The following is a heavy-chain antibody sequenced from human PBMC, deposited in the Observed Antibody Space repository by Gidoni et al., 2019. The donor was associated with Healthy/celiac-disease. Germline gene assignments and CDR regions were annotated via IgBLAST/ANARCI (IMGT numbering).Heavy chain of an antibody. CDR3: ARGGMTTPLGRIDY. J-gene: IGHJ4*02. Sequence: QVQLQESGPGLVKPSQTLSLTCAVSGGSISSGGYSWSWIRQPPGKGLEWIGYIYYSGSTSYNPSLKSRVTISVDTSKNQFSLKLSSVTAADTAVYYCARGGMTTPLGRIDYWGQGTLVTVSS. CDR1: GGSISSGGYS. V-gene: IGHV4-30-4*07. CDR2: IYYSGST.